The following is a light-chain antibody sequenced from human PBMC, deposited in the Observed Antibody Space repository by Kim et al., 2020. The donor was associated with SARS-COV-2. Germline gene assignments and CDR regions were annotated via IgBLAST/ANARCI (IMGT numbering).Light chain of an antibody. V-gene: IGKV3-20*01. CDR1: QSVSDSN. CDR3: QQYGYSPWT. Sequence: PPGVGATLSCRASQSVSDSNLAWYQQKPGRAPRLLIYGASTRATGIPDRFGGSGSGTEFTLTISRLEPEDFAMYYCQQYGYSPWTFGQGTKVDIK. CDR2: GAS. J-gene: IGKJ1*01.